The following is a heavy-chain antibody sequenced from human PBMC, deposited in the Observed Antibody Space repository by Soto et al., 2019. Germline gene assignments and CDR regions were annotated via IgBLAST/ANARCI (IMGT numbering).Heavy chain of an antibody. Sequence: PGGSLRLSCAASGFTFSSYAMSWVRQAPGKGLEWVSTISKSGAFTYHADSVRGRLTISRDNSKDTVYLQMNSLRAEDTAVYYCVKHQVSLVRGISPFDYWGQGALVTVSS. CDR1: GFTFSSYA. CDR2: ISKSGAFT. D-gene: IGHD3-10*01. J-gene: IGHJ4*02. V-gene: IGHV3-23*01. CDR3: VKHQVSLVRGISPFDY.